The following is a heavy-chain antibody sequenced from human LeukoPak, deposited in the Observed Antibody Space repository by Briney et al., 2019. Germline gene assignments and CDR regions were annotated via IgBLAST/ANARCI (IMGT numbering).Heavy chain of an antibody. CDR1: GYSIRSGYY. CDR2: IYHSGST. CDR3: ARHYATTHSHFDY. Sequence: SETLSLTCAVSGYSIRSGYYWGWIRQPPGKGLEWIGSIYHSGSTYYNPSLKSRVTISVDTSKNQFSLKLSSVTAADTAVYYCARHYATTHSHFDYWGQGTLVTVSS. V-gene: IGHV4-38-2*01. D-gene: IGHD1-26*01. J-gene: IGHJ4*02.